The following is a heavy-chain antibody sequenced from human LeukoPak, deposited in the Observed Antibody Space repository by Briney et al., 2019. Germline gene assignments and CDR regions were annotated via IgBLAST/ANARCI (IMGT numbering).Heavy chain of an antibody. J-gene: IGHJ5*02. CDR3: ARLAAAGAWFDP. D-gene: IGHD6-13*01. Sequence: ASVKVSCKASGYTFTNYGISWVRQAPGQGLEWMGWISAYNGNTNYAQKLQGRVTMTTDTSTSTAYMELRSPRSDDTAVYYCARLAAAGAWFDPWGQGTLVTVSS. CDR1: GYTFTNYG. CDR2: ISAYNGNT. V-gene: IGHV1-18*01.